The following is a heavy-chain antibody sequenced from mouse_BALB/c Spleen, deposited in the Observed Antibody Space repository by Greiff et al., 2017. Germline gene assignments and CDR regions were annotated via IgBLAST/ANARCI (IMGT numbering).Heavy chain of an antibody. J-gene: IGHJ1*01. CDR1: GFSLTSYD. D-gene: IGHD1-1*01. CDR3: VRDRNYGSSYGYFDV. CDR2: IWTGGGT. V-gene: IGHV2-9-2*01. Sequence: VQRVESGPGLVAPSQSLSITCTVSGFSLTSYDISWIRQPPGKGLEWLGVIWTGGGTNYNSAFMSRLSISKDNSKSQVFLKMNSLQTDDTAIYYCVRDRNYGSSYGYFDVWGAGTTVTVSS.